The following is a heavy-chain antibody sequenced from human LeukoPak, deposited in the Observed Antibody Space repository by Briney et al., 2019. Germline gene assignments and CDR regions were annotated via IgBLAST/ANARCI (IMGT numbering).Heavy chain of an antibody. Sequence: PGGSLRLSCAASGFPFSSYWMSWVRQAPGKGLEWVANIKQDGSEKYYVDSVKGRFTISRDNAKNSLYLQMNSLRAEDTAVYYCARAVAGRDAFDIWGQGTMVTVSS. J-gene: IGHJ3*02. CDR3: ARAVAGRDAFDI. CDR1: GFPFSSYW. V-gene: IGHV3-7*01. CDR2: IKQDGSEK. D-gene: IGHD6-19*01.